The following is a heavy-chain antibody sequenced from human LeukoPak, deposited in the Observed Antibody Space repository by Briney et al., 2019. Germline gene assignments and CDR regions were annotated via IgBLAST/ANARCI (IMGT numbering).Heavy chain of an antibody. CDR2: ISYDGSNK. CDR3: ARVDGDSSSPADFDY. Sequence: PGGSLRLSCAASGFTFSSYAMHWVRQAPGKGLEWVAVISYDGSNKYYADSVKGRFTISRDNSKNTLYLQMNSLRAEDTAVYYCARVDGDSSSPADFDYWGQGTLVTVSS. CDR1: GFTFSSYA. D-gene: IGHD6-13*01. V-gene: IGHV3-30-3*01. J-gene: IGHJ4*02.